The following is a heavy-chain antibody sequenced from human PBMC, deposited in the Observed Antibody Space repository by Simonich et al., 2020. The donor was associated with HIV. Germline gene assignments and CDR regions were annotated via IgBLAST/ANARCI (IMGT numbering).Heavy chain of an antibody. CDR3: ATDLTSRDYYGSGSYLDY. CDR1: GYTLTELS. Sequence: QVQLVQSGAEVKKPGASVKVSCKVSGYTLTELSMHWVRQAPGKGLEWSGGFDPEDGETIYAQKFQGRVTMTEDTSTDTAYMELSSLRSEDTAVYYCATDLTSRDYYGSGSYLDYWGQGTLVTVSS. CDR2: FDPEDGET. V-gene: IGHV1-24*01. D-gene: IGHD3-10*01. J-gene: IGHJ4*02.